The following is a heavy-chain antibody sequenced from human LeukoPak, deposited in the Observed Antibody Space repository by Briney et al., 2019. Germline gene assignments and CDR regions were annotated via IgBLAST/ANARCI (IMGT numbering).Heavy chain of an antibody. CDR1: GGSFSGYY. CDR3: AAKELVPAAKFDP. Sequence: KPSETLSLTCAVYGGSFSGYYWSWIRQPPGKGLEWIGYIYYSGSTYYNPSLKSRVTISVDTSKNQFSLKLSSVTAADTAVYYCAAKELVPAAKFDPWGQGTLVTVSS. D-gene: IGHD2-2*01. V-gene: IGHV4-59*06. CDR2: IYYSGST. J-gene: IGHJ5*02.